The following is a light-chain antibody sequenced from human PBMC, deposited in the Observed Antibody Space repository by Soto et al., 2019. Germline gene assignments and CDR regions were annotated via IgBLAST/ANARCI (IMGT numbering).Light chain of an antibody. CDR1: QSVSSSY. J-gene: IGKJ3*01. CDR2: GAS. CDR3: QQYGSSPRT. V-gene: IGKV3-20*01. Sequence: EIVLTQSPGTLSLSQGERATLSCRASQSVSSSYLAWYQQKPGQAPRLLIYGASSRATGIPDRFSGSGSGTDFTLTISRLEPEDFAVYYCQQYGSSPRTFGPGTKLDIK.